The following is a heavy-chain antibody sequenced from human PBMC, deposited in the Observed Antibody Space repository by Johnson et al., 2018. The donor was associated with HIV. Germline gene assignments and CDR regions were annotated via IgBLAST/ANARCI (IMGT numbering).Heavy chain of an antibody. Sequence: DVQLVESGGGLIQPGGSLRLSCAASGFTVSSNYMSWVRQAPGKGLEWVSVIYSGGSTYHADSVKGRFTISRDNSKNTLYLQMNSLRAEDTSVYYCARDLVRASHAFDIWGQGTMVTVSS. CDR1: GFTVSSNY. V-gene: IGHV3-66*03. CDR3: ARDLVRASHAFDI. CDR2: IYSGGST. D-gene: IGHD2-8*02. J-gene: IGHJ3*02.